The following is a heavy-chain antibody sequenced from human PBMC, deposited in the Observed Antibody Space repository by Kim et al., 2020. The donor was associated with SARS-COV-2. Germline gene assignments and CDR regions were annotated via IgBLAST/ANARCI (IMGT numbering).Heavy chain of an antibody. CDR2: IKSKTDGGTT. CDR1: GFTFSNAW. V-gene: IGHV3-15*01. J-gene: IGHJ4*02. Sequence: GGSLRLSCAASGFTFSNAWMSWVRQAPGKGLEWVGRIKSKTDGGTTDYAAPVKGRFTISRDDSKNTLYLQMNSLKTEDTAVYYCTTDYRYYYDSSGYYPPFDYWGQGTLVTVSS. CDR3: TTDYRYYYDSSGYYPPFDY. D-gene: IGHD3-22*01.